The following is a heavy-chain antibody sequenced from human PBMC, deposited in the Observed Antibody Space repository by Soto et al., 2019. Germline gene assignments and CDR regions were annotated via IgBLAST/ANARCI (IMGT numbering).Heavy chain of an antibody. D-gene: IGHD2-15*01. CDR2: IIPIFGTA. CDR3: ARGGRGCSGGSCYADGDYYYYGMDV. V-gene: IGHV1-69*12. J-gene: IGHJ6*02. CDR1: GGTFSSYA. Sequence: QVQLVQSGAEVKKPGSSVKVSCKASGGTFSSYAISWVRQAPGQGLEWMGGIIPIFGTANYAQKFQGRVTITAEESTSTADMELSSLRSEDTAVYYCARGGRGCSGGSCYADGDYYYYGMDVWGQGTTVTVSS.